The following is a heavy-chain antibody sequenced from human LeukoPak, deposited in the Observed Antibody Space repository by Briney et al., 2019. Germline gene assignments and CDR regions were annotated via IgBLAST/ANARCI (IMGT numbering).Heavy chain of an antibody. D-gene: IGHD3-10*01. V-gene: IGHV3-23*01. J-gene: IGHJ3*02. Sequence: GGSLRLSCAASGFTFSSYAMSWVRQSPGKGLEWVSVIGRGGGATYYADSVKGRFTISRDNSKNTLYLQMNSLRAEDTAVYYCAKHYYDSGRWTFDIWGQGTTVTASS. CDR1: GFTFSSYA. CDR3: AKHYYDSGRWTFDI. CDR2: IGRGGGAT.